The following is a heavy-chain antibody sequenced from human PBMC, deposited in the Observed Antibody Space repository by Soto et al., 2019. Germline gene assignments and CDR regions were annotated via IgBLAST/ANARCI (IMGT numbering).Heavy chain of an antibody. CDR3: ATDVVGDYYGMDV. J-gene: IGHJ6*02. CDR2: FDPEDGET. Sequence: QVQLVQSGAEVKKPGASVKVSCKVSGYTLTELSMHWVRQAPGKGPAGMGGFDPEDGETIYEQKFQGRVTMTEGTSTDTAYMELSSLGSEDTGGYYCATDVVGDYYGMDVWGQGTTVTVSS. CDR1: GYTLTELS. D-gene: IGHD2-15*01. V-gene: IGHV1-24*01.